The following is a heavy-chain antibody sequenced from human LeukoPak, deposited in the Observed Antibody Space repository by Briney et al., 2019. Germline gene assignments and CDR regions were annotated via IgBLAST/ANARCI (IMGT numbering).Heavy chain of an antibody. CDR2: IFYSASP. CDR1: GGSITCFH. Sequence: AETLSLTCPLTGGSITCFHRTCIQQPPRKCLECIGYIFYSASPNSNPSLKSRVSISVDRAKNHCSLKLNTVTAADTAVYYCARGAPGSTWSDTWGQGTQVLVTS. V-gene: IGHV4-59*01. CDR3: ARGAPGSTWSDT. J-gene: IGHJ5*02. D-gene: IGHD6-13*01.